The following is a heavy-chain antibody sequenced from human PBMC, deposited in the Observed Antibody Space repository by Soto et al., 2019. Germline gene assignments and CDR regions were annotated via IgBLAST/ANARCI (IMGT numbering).Heavy chain of an antibody. V-gene: IGHV3-74*03. D-gene: IGHD2-2*01. Sequence: GGSLRLSCAASGFTFSGHWMHWVRQVPGKGLEWVSRINTDGGSSAYADSVKGRFTISRDNAKNTLYLQMTGLRAEDTAVYYCAREAGYCSRTSCYRRAFDTWGQGTTVTVSS. J-gene: IGHJ3*02. CDR1: GFTFSGHW. CDR3: AREAGYCSRTSCYRRAFDT. CDR2: INTDGGSS.